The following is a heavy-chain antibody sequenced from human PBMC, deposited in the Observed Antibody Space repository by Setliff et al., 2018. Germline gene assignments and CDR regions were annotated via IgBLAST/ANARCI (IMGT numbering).Heavy chain of an antibody. CDR1: GFTFSNYA. J-gene: IGHJ4*02. Sequence: PGGSLRLSCAASGFTFSNYAMNWVRQAPGQGLEWVSTISGGGTNIDYADSVQGRFTISRDNSNNTLFLQMHSLRAEDTAIYYCARDQARWLVAAGTFDYWGQGALVTVSS. CDR2: ISGGGTNI. V-gene: IGHV3-23*01. CDR3: ARDQARWLVAAGTFDY. D-gene: IGHD1-1*01.